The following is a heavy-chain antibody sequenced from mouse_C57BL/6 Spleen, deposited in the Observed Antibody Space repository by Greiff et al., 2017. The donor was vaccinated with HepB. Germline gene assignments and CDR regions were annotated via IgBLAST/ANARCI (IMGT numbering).Heavy chain of an antibody. D-gene: IGHD1-1*01. Sequence: EVQGVESGGDLVKPGGSLKLSCAASGFTFSSYGMSWVRQTPDKRLEWVATISSGGSYTYYPDSVKGRFTISRDNAKNTLYLQMSSLKSEDTAMYYCARQGYGSSSYYFDYWGQGTTLTVSS. V-gene: IGHV5-6*01. CDR1: GFTFSSYG. CDR2: ISSGGSYT. J-gene: IGHJ2*01. CDR3: ARQGYGSSSYYFDY.